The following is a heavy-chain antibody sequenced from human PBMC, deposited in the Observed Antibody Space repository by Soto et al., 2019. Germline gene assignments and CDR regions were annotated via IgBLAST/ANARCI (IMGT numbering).Heavy chain of an antibody. V-gene: IGHV4-31*03. CDR1: GGSISSGGYY. D-gene: IGHD2-2*01. CDR2: IYYSGST. CDR3: ARALRDILLVPAASGWVDP. J-gene: IGHJ5*02. Sequence: QVQLQESGPGLVKPSQTLSLTCSVSGGSISSGGYYWSWIRQHPGKGLERIGYIYYSGSTYYNPSLKSRVTISVDTAKNQFSLKLSSVTAADTAVYYCARALRDILLVPAASGWVDPWGQGTLVTVSS.